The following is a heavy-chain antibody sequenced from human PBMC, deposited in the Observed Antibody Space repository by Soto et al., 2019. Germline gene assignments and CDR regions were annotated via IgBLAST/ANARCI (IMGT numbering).Heavy chain of an antibody. CDR2: IYPGDSDT. V-gene: IGHV5-51*01. CDR1: GYSFTSYW. D-gene: IGHD5-18*01. Sequence: PGESLKISCKGSGYSFTSYWIGWVRQMPGKGLEWMGIIYPGDSDTRYSPSFQGQVTISADKSISTAYLQWSSLKASDTAMYYCARLGLGGYSYGYDVNWFDPWGQGTLVTVSS. CDR3: ARLGLGGYSYGYDVNWFDP. J-gene: IGHJ5*02.